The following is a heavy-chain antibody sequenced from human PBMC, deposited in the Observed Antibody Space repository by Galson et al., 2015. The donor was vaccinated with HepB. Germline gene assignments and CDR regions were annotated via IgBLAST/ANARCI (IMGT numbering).Heavy chain of an antibody. Sequence: SLRLSCAASGFTFSTYSMAWVRQAPGKGLEWISYISTNSATINYADSVRGRFTISRDNARNSLYLQMNSLRVEDTALYYCARGDTTMINLDYWGQGTLVTVSS. D-gene: IGHD5-18*01. CDR3: ARGDTTMINLDY. CDR1: GFTFSTYS. V-gene: IGHV3-48*01. CDR2: ISTNSATI. J-gene: IGHJ4*02.